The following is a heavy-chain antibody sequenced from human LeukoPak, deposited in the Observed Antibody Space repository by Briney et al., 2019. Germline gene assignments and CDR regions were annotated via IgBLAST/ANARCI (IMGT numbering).Heavy chain of an antibody. D-gene: IGHD3-10*01. J-gene: IGHJ4*02. CDR3: AKDLLRGMVRGVFDY. CDR2: IYSGGST. Sequence: PGGSLRLSCAASGFTVSSNYMSWVRQAPGKGLEWVSVIYSGGSTYYADSVKGRFTISRDNSKNTLYLQMNSLRAEDTAVYYCAKDLLRGMVRGVFDYWGQGTLVTVSS. CDR1: GFTVSSNY. V-gene: IGHV3-66*01.